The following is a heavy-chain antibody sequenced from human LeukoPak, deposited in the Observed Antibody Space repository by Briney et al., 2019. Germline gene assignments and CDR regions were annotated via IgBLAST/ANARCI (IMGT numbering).Heavy chain of an antibody. Sequence: SVKVSCKASGGTFSSYAISWVRQAPGQGLEWMGGIIPIFGTANYAQKFQGRVTITADKSTSTAYMELSSLRSEDTAVYYCARGYSGYATQYNCFVRWGQGTLITVSS. CDR1: GGTFSSYA. CDR2: IIPIFGTA. V-gene: IGHV1-69*06. J-gene: IGHJ5*02. CDR3: ARGYSGYATQYNCFVR. D-gene: IGHD5-12*01.